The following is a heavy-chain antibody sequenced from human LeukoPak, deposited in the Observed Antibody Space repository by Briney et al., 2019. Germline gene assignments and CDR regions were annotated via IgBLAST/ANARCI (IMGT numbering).Heavy chain of an antibody. CDR2: ISDDGSKK. CDR1: GFTFSSYA. D-gene: IGHD6-19*01. J-gene: IGHJ4*02. V-gene: IGHV3-30-3*01. Sequence: GGSLRLSCAASGFTFSSYAMHWVRQAPGKGLEWVAVISDDGSKKYCADSVKGRFTISRDNSKNTLYLQMNSLRAEDTAVYYCARGYSSGWFHYYFDYWGQGILVTVSS. CDR3: ARGYSSGWFHYYFDY.